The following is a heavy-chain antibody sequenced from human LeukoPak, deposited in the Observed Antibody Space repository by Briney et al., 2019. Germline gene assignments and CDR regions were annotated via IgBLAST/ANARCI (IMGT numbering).Heavy chain of an antibody. D-gene: IGHD2-21*02. CDR1: GGSISSSSYY. CDR3: ARRVDPLYCGGDCYYDAFDI. V-gene: IGHV4-39*01. CDR2: IYYSGST. Sequence: SETLSLTCTVSGGSISSSSYYWGWIRQPPGKGLEWIGSIYYSGSTYYNPSLKSRVTISVDTSKNQFSLKLSSVTAAATAVYYCARRVDPLYCGGDCYYDAFDIWGQGTMVTVSS. J-gene: IGHJ3*02.